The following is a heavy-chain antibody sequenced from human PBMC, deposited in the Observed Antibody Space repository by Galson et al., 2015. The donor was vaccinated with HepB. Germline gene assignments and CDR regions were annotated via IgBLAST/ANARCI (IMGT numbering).Heavy chain of an antibody. CDR2: IIPIFGIA. Sequence: SVKVSCKASGGTFSSYAISWVRQAPGQGLEWMGGIIPIFGIANYAQKFQGRVTITADESTSTAYMELSSLRSEDTAVYYCARPVYEVPAAHMFSPENWFDPWGQGTLVTVSP. CDR3: ARPVYEVPAAHMFSPENWFDP. J-gene: IGHJ5*02. D-gene: IGHD2-2*01. CDR1: GGTFSSYA. V-gene: IGHV1-69*13.